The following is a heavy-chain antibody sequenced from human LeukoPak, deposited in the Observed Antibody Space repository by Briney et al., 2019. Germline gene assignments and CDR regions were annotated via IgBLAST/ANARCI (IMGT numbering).Heavy chain of an antibody. CDR2: IYYRGTA. V-gene: IGHV4-30-4*01. D-gene: IGHD6-13*01. CDR1: GGSINNGDNY. Sequence: SETLSLTCTVSGGSINNGDNYWSWIRQPPGKGLEWIGYIYYRGTAYYNPSLKSRVTISVDTSKNQFSLNLTSVTAADTAVYHCARIQGNSWYGCDFFDYWGEGTPVTVSS. J-gene: IGHJ4*02. CDR3: ARIQGNSWYGCDFFDY.